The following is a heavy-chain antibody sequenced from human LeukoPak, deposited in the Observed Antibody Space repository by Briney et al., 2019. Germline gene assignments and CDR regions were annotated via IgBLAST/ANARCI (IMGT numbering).Heavy chain of an antibody. D-gene: IGHD3-10*01. V-gene: IGHV3-23*01. Sequence: GGSLRLPRAASGFTYSINIKRCARHARRKGLEWISGIRESGATRYYAESVKGRFTISRDNSKKTLYLQMDSLRAEDAGVYYCAKVRGPWGQGTLVTVSS. CDR3: AKVRGP. J-gene: IGHJ5*02. CDR1: GFTYSINI. CDR2: IRESGATR.